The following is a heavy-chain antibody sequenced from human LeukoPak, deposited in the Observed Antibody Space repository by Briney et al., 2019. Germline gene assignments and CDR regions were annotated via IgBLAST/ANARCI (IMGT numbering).Heavy chain of an antibody. V-gene: IGHV1-69*05. CDR2: IIPMFGTT. CDR1: GGTFGNDA. J-gene: IGHJ4*02. Sequence: SVKVSCKASGGTFGNDAIGWVRQASGQGLEWVGRIIPMFGTTNYAQKFQDRVTFTTDESTSTAYMELSSLRSEDTAVYYCAREWKWLQPYFDYWGQGTLVTVSS. D-gene: IGHD5-12*01. CDR3: AREWKWLQPYFDY.